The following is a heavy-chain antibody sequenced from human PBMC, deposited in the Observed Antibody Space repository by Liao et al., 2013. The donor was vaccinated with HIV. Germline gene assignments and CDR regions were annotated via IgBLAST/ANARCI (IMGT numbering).Heavy chain of an antibody. J-gene: IGHJ4*02. Sequence: QLQLQESGPGLVKPSETLSLTCTVSGGSISSGSYYWSWIRQPAGKGLEWIGRIYTSGSTNYNPSLKSRVTISVDTSKNQFSLKLSSVTAADTAVYYCARGRVIDYWGQGTLVTVYS. CDR2: IYTSGST. V-gene: IGHV4-61*02. CDR3: ARGRVIDY. CDR1: GGSISSGSYY.